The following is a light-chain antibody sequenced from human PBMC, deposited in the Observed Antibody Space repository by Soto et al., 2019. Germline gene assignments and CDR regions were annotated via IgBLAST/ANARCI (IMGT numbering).Light chain of an antibody. V-gene: IGKV1-39*01. Sequence: DIQMTQSPSSLSASVGDRVTITCRASQTSATYINWYQQKSGSAPRLLIYEASSLQSGVPSRFSGSGSGTHFVLTISNLQPEDSATYFCQQTYTYPQTFGQGTKVEIK. J-gene: IGKJ1*01. CDR2: EAS. CDR3: QQTYTYPQT. CDR1: QTSATY.